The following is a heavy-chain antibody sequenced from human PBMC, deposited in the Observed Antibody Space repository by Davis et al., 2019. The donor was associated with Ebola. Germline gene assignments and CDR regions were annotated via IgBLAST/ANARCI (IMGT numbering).Heavy chain of an antibody. CDR1: GFTFSNAW. V-gene: IGHV3-11*01. CDR2: ISSSGSTI. J-gene: IGHJ4*02. D-gene: IGHD5-12*01. Sequence: GESLKISCAASGFTFSNAWMNWVRQAPGKGLEWVSYISSSGSTIYYADSVKGRFTISRDNAKNSLYLQMNSLRAEDTAVYYCARVVWDSGYDRRIDYWGQGTLVTVSS. CDR3: ARVVWDSGYDRRIDY.